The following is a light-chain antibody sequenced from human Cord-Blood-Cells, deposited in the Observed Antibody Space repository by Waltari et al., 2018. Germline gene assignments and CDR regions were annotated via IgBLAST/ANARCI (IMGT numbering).Light chain of an antibody. V-gene: IGLV3-21*04. J-gene: IGLJ3*02. Sequence: SYALTPPPSVSVAPAETPSIPYGGNNRCRKRLHCYQQQPAHAPVLVIYYDSGRPSGIPARFSGSNYGNTATLLISRVEDGDEDDYYCQVWDGSSDHPVFGGGTKLTVL. CDR1: NRCRKR. CDR2: YDS. CDR3: QVWDGSSDHPV.